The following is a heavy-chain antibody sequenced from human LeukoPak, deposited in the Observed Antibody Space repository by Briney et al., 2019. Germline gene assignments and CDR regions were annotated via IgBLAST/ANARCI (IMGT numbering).Heavy chain of an antibody. CDR3: ARGPPYYYDSSGYPPYWFDP. CDR1: GGSISSYY. V-gene: IGHV4-59*01. J-gene: IGHJ5*02. D-gene: IGHD3-22*01. CDR2: IYYSGST. Sequence: SETLSLTCTVSGGSISSYYWSWIRQPPGKGLEWIGYIYYSGSTNYNPSLKSRVTISVDTSKNQFSLKLSSVTAADTDVYYCARGPPYYYDSSGYPPYWFDPWGQGTLVTVSS.